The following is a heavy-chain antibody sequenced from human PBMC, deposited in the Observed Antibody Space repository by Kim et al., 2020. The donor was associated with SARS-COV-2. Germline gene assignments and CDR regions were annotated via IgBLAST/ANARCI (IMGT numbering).Heavy chain of an antibody. Sequence: ADSLEGRFTISRDNDLNTFVLHMNSLTTEDTAVYYCSKDETVGYSHISPHYWGQGTLVTVSS. J-gene: IGHJ4*02. D-gene: IGHD4-4*01. CDR3: SKDETVGYSHISPHY. V-gene: IGHV3-30*02.